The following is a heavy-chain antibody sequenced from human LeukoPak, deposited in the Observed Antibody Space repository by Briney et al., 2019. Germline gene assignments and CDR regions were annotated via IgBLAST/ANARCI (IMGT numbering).Heavy chain of an antibody. Sequence: GGSLRLSCAASGFTFSSCGMHWVRQAPGKGLEWVAFIRSDGSVEYYADSVKGRFTISRDNSKNTLYLQMNSLRAEDTAVYYCAKDQWSQVVTAILAFDIWGQGTMVTVSS. CDR2: IRSDGSVE. J-gene: IGHJ3*02. V-gene: IGHV3-30*02. CDR1: GFTFSSCG. D-gene: IGHD2-21*02. CDR3: AKDQWSQVVTAILAFDI.